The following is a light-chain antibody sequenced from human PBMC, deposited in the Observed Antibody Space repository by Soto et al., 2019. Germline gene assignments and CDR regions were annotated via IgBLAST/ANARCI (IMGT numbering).Light chain of an antibody. V-gene: IGKV3-15*01. CDR2: LPP. CDR1: QHVSSN. CDR3: QQYNNWPYT. Sequence: EIVMTQSPATLSVSPGVTATLSARASQHVSSNFAWYRQNPGQAPTRVIYLPPTRATVIPARFSGSGSGTEFTLTISSLQSEDFAVYYCQQYNNWPYTFGQGTKLEIK. J-gene: IGKJ2*01.